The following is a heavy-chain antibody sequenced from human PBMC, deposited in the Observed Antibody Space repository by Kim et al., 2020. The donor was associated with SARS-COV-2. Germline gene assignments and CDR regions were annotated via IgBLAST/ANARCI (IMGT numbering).Heavy chain of an antibody. CDR2: INAGNGNT. CDR1: GYTFTNYA. V-gene: IGHV1-3*01. CDR3: AKDRFYDFWSGYYFDY. Sequence: ASVKVSCKASGYTFTNYAMHWVRQAPGQRLEWMGWINAGNGNTKYSQKFQGRVTITRDTSASTAYMELSSLRSEDTAVYYCAKDRFYDFWSGYYFDYWGQGTLVTVSS. D-gene: IGHD3-3*01. J-gene: IGHJ4*02.